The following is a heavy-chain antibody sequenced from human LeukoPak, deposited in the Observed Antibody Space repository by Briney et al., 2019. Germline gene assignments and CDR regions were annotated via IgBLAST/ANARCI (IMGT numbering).Heavy chain of an antibody. CDR3: ARGRLLTGYNY. V-gene: IGHV1-3*01. D-gene: IGHD3-9*01. Sequence: ASVKVSCKASGYTFTSYDINWVRQAPGQRLEWMGWINAGNGNTKYSQKFQGRVTITRDTSASTAYMELSSLRSEDTAVYYCARGRLLTGYNYWGQGTLVTVSS. J-gene: IGHJ4*02. CDR1: GYTFTSYD. CDR2: INAGNGNT.